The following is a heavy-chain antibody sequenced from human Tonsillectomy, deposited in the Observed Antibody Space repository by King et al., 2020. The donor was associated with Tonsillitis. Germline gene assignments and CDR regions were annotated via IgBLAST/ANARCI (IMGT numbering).Heavy chain of an antibody. CDR2: IYYSGST. CDR1: GGSISSYY. J-gene: IGHJ4*02. Sequence: VQLQESGPGLVKPSETLSLTCTVSGGSISSYYWSWIRQPPGKGLEWIGYIYYSGSTNYNPSLKSRVTISVDTSKNQFSLKLSSVTAADTAVYYCARESPGYSYGYCFDYWGQGTLVTVSS. D-gene: IGHD5-18*01. CDR3: ARESPGYSYGYCFDY. V-gene: IGHV4-59*01.